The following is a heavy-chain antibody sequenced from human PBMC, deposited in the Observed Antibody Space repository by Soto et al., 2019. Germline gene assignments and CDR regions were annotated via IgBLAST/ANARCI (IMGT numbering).Heavy chain of an antibody. Sequence: QVQLVQSGAEVKKPGASVKVSCKASGYTFTSYDINWVRQAAGHGLEWMGWMDPKSGYTDYAQKFQGRVTMTRNTSISTAYMELSSLRSEDPAVYYCARGRGWRDNWGQGTLVTVSS. V-gene: IGHV1-8*01. CDR3: ARGRGWRDN. CDR2: MDPKSGYT. CDR1: GYTFTSYD. J-gene: IGHJ4*02. D-gene: IGHD6-19*01.